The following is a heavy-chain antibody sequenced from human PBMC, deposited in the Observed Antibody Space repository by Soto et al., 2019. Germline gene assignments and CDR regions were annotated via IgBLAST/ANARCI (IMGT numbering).Heavy chain of an antibody. CDR1: GGPISSGSFY. CDR3: AREWSGGRRDGNPDKYYGMDV. J-gene: IGHJ6*02. CDR2: IDYRADT. D-gene: IGHD2-15*01. V-gene: IGHV4-31*03. Sequence: QVQLQESGPGLVKPSQPLSLTCTVSGGPISSGSFYWTWIRQHPGKGLQFIGYIDYRADTYYNPSLRSRVIISLDTSKNQFSLRLNSVTAADTAVYYCAREWSGGRRDGNPDKYYGMDVWGQGTKVTVSS.